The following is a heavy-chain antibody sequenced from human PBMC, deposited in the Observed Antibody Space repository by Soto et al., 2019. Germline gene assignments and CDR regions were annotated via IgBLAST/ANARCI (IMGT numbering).Heavy chain of an antibody. CDR3: ARGTRYNWNEPFDY. V-gene: IGHV4-59*01. Sequence: SQTLSLTCPFSFGSISSYYLSLILHPPGKGLEWIWYIYYSVSTNYNPSLKSRVTISVDTSKNQFSLKLSSVTAADTAVYYCARGTRYNWNEPFDYWGQGTLVTVSS. CDR2: IYYSVST. D-gene: IGHD1-20*01. J-gene: IGHJ4*02. CDR1: FGSISSYY.